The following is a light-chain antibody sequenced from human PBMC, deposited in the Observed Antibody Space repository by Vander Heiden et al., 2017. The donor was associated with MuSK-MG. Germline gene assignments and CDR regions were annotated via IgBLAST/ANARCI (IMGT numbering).Light chain of an antibody. Sequence: DIQMTQSPSTLSASVGDRVTITCRASPSLSSGSAWYQPKPGKAPKLLIYKSSSLESGIPSRFRGSGSGSEFALTISSLQPDHFATDVCQQYNSYSLWTFGQGTKVEIK. CDR2: KSS. J-gene: IGKJ1*01. CDR3: QQYNSYSLWT. V-gene: IGKV1-5*03. CDR1: PSLSSG.